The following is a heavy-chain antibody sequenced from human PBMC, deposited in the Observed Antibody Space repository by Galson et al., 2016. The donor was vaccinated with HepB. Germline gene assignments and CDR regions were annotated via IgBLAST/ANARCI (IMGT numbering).Heavy chain of an antibody. J-gene: IGHJ4*02. CDR1: GFIFSSYG. D-gene: IGHD3-10*01. CDR3: AKEDVGSGSYLEY. CDR2: ISKDGRIK. Sequence: SLRLSCAASGFIFSSYGMHWVRQAPGKGLEWVSVISKDGRIKNYAESEKGRFTISRDNSKNTLYLQMNTLRVEDTAVYYCAKEDVGSGSYLEYWGQGTLVTVSS. V-gene: IGHV3-30*18.